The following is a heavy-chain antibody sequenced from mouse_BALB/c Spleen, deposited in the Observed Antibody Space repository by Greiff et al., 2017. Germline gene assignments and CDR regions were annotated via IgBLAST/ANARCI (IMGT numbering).Heavy chain of an antibody. CDR3: ARDGPYYYGSSYYAMDY. V-gene: IGHV7-3*02. D-gene: IGHD1-1*01. Sequence: EVQLQQSGGGLVQPGGSLRLSCATSGFTFTDYYMSWVRQPPGKALEWLGFIRNKANGYTTEYSASVKGRFTISRDNSQSILYLQMNTLRAEDSATYYCARDGPYYYGSSYYAMDYWGQRTSVTVSS. J-gene: IGHJ4*01. CDR2: IRNKANGYTT. CDR1: GFTFTDYY.